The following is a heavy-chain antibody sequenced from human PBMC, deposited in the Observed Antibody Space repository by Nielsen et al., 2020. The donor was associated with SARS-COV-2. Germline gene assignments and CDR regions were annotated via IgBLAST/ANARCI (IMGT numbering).Heavy chain of an antibody. D-gene: IGHD3-10*01. J-gene: IGHJ4*02. CDR1: GFTFSGSA. CDR3: TSMVRGVIDY. Sequence: GGSLRLSCAASGFTFSGSAMHWVRQASGKGLEWVGRIRSKTNSYATAYAASVKGRFTISRDDSKNTAYLQMNSLKTEDTAVYYCTSMVRGVIDYWGQGTLVTVSS. V-gene: IGHV3-73*01. CDR2: IRSKTNSYAT.